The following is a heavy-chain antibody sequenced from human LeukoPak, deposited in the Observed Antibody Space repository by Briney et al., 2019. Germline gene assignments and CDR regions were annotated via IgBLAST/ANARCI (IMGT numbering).Heavy chain of an antibody. V-gene: IGHV3-7*01. CDR2: IKQDGSEK. CDR3: AKDLRYYDSSGYFDY. Sequence: GGSLRLSCAASGFTFSSYSMNWVRQAPGKGLEWVANIKQDGSEKYYVDSVKGRFTISRDNAKNSLYLQMNSLRAEDTAVYYCAKDLRYYDSSGYFDYWGQGTLVTVSS. D-gene: IGHD3-22*01. CDR1: GFTFSSYS. J-gene: IGHJ4*02.